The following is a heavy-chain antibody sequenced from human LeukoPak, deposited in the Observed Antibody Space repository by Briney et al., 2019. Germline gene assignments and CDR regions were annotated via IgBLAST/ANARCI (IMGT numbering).Heavy chain of an antibody. Sequence: SVKVSCKASGGTFSSYAFSWVRQAPGQGREWMGRIIPILGIANYAQKFQGRVTITADKSTSTAYMELSSLRSEDTAVYYCARDVVVVAAPFDYWGQGTLVTVSS. D-gene: IGHD2-15*01. CDR3: ARDVVVVAAPFDY. CDR1: GGTFSSYA. CDR2: IIPILGIA. V-gene: IGHV1-69*04. J-gene: IGHJ4*02.